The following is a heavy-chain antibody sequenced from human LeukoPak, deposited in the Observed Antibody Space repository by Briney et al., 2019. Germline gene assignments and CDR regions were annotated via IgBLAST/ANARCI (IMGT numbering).Heavy chain of an antibody. CDR1: GCTFSSYS. V-gene: IGHV3-21*01. Sequence: GGSLRLSCAASGCTFSSYSMNWVRQAPGKGLEWVSSISSSSSYIYYADSVKGRFTISRDNAKNSLYLQMNSLRAEDTAVYYCARDAKAVAGSLDYWGQGTLVTVSS. D-gene: IGHD6-19*01. CDR3: ARDAKAVAGSLDY. CDR2: ISSSSSYI. J-gene: IGHJ4*02.